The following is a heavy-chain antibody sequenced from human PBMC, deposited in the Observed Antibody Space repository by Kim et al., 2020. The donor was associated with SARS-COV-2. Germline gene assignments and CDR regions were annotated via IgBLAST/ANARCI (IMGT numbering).Heavy chain of an antibody. Sequence: GGSLRLSCAASGFTFSSYWMSWVRQAPGKGLEWVANIKQDGSEEYYVDSVRGRFTISRDNAKNSLYLQMNSLRAEDTAVYYCARNYDSTGYYYVFDYWGQGSLVTVSS. D-gene: IGHD3-22*01. CDR2: IKQDGSEE. CDR1: GFTFSSYW. J-gene: IGHJ4*02. V-gene: IGHV3-7*03. CDR3: ARNYDSTGYYYVFDY.